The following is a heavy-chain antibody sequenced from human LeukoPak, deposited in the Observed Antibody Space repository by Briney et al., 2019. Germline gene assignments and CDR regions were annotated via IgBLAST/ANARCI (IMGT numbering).Heavy chain of an antibody. J-gene: IGHJ4*02. V-gene: IGHV4-34*01. CDR3: ARFVEYSSSIDY. Sequence: PSETLSLTCAVYGGSFSGYYWSWIRQPPGKGLEWIGEINHSGSTNYNPSLKSRVTISVDTSKNQFSVKLSSVTAADTAVYYCARFVEYSSSIDYWGQGTLVTVSS. CDR1: GGSFSGYY. CDR2: INHSGST. D-gene: IGHD6-6*01.